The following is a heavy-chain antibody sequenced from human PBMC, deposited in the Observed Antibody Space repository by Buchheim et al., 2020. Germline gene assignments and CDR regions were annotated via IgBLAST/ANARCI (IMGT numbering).Heavy chain of an antibody. CDR3: AKEITIFGVVPLTADY. CDR2: ISYDGSNK. CDR1: GFTFSSYG. V-gene: IGHV3-30*18. D-gene: IGHD3-3*01. Sequence: QMHLVESGGGVVQPGRSLRLSCAASGFTFSSYGMLWVRQAPGKGLEWVAVISYDGSNKYYADSVKGRFTISRDNSKNTLYLQMNSLRAEDTAVYYCAKEITIFGVVPLTADYWGQGTL. J-gene: IGHJ4*02.